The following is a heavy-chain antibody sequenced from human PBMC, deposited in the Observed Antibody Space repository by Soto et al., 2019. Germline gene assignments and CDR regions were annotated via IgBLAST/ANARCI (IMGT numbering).Heavy chain of an antibody. D-gene: IGHD3-16*02. V-gene: IGHV3-30-3*01. Sequence: ESGGGVVQPGRSLRLSCVVSGFTLSNYAMFLVRQAPGKGLDWVAVMSYDGSNKNYPDSVKGRFTISRDNSNNTLSLQMNPLRTDDTAVYYCARASSYGCLDVWGQGTTVTVSS. CDR2: MSYDGSNK. CDR3: ARASSYGCLDV. J-gene: IGHJ6*02. CDR1: GFTLSNYA.